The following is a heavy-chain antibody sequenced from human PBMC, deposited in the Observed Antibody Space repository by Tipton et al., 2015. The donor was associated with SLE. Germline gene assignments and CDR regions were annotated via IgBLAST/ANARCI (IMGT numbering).Heavy chain of an antibody. CDR2: ISGSGGST. CDR1: GFTFGSYA. CDR3: AKDRSVLWAAAGTVDY. Sequence: SLRLSCAASGFTFGSYAMNWVRQAAGKGLEWVSGISGSGGSTYNADSVKGRFTISRDNSKKTLYLQMNSLRAEDTAVYYCAKDRSVLWAAAGTVDYWGQGTLVTVSS. D-gene: IGHD6-13*01. V-gene: IGHV3-23*01. J-gene: IGHJ4*02.